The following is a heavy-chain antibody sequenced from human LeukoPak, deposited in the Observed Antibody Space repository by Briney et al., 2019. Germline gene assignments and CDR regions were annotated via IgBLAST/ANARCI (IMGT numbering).Heavy chain of an antibody. CDR1: GGSISNYY. CDR3: AREYGDFDY. CDR2: INTRGNT. V-gene: IGHV4-4*07. J-gene: IGHJ4*02. D-gene: IGHD4-17*01. Sequence: SETLSLTCIVSGGSISNYYWSWIRQPAGKGLQWIGRINTRGNTNYNPSLKSRVTMSVDTSKNQFSLKLHSLTAADTAVYHCAREYGDFDYWGRGTLVTVSS.